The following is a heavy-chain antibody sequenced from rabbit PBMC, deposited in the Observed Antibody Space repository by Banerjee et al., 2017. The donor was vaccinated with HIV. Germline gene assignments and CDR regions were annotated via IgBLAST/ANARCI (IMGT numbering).Heavy chain of an antibody. Sequence: QEQLKETGGGLVKPGGTLTLTCKASGIDFSSYYYMCWARQAPGKGLELIGCINIATGSAWYASWVNDRFTISRSTSLNTVDLKMTSLTAADTATYFCARIGGYPGYSYVLFNLWGPGTLVTVS. V-gene: IGHV1S43*01. CDR3: ARIGGYPGYSYVLFNL. D-gene: IGHD7-1*01. CDR2: INIATGSA. CDR1: GIDFSSYYY. J-gene: IGHJ4*01.